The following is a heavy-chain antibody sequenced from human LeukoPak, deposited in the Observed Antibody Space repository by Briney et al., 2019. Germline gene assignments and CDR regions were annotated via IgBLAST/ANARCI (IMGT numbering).Heavy chain of an antibody. CDR2: IGTAGDT. D-gene: IGHD3-10*01. CDR3: ARGAYYYGYDQYYFDY. Sequence: GGSQRLSCAASGFTFSSYDVHWVRQATGKGLEWVSAIGTAGDTYYPGSVKGRFTISRENAKNSLYLQMNSLRIEDTAVYYCARGAYYYGYDQYYFDYWGQGTLVTVSS. CDR1: GFTFSSYD. V-gene: IGHV3-13*01. J-gene: IGHJ4*02.